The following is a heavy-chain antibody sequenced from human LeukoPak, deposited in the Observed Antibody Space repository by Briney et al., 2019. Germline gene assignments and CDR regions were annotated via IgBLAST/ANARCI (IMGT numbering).Heavy chain of an antibody. J-gene: IGHJ4*02. Sequence: PSETLSLTCTVSGGSISSYYWSWIRQPPGKGPEWIGYIYYSGSTNYNPSLKSRVTISVDTSKNQFSLKLSSVTAADTAVYYCASIGTTVTTFDYWGQGTLVTVSS. CDR3: ASIGTTVTTFDY. D-gene: IGHD4-17*01. V-gene: IGHV4-59*01. CDR2: IYYSGST. CDR1: GGSISSYY.